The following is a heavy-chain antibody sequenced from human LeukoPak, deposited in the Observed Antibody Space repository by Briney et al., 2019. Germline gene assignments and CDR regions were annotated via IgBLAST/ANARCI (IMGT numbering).Heavy chain of an antibody. CDR2: IYPGDSDT. CDR1: GYSFTSYW. D-gene: IGHD2-2*01. J-gene: IGHJ3*02. CDR3: ARSEVVPAASDAFDI. Sequence: GESLKISCKGSGYSFTSYWIGWVRQMPGKGLEWMGIIYPGDSDTRYSPSFQGQVTISADKSISTAYLQWSSLKASDTAMYYCARSEVVPAASDAFDIWGQGTMVTVSS. V-gene: IGHV5-51*01.